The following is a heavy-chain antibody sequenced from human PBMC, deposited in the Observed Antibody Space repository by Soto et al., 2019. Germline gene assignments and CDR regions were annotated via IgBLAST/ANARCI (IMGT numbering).Heavy chain of an antibody. J-gene: IGHJ3*02. Sequence: GESLKISCKGSGYSFTSYWISWVRQMPGKGLEWMGRIDPSDSYTNYSPSFQGQVTISADKSISTAYLQWSSLKASDTAMYYCARRASYCSGGSCDAFDIWGQGTMVTVSS. V-gene: IGHV5-10-1*04. CDR1: GYSFTSYW. CDR3: ARRASYCSGGSCDAFDI. D-gene: IGHD2-15*01. CDR2: IDPSDSYT.